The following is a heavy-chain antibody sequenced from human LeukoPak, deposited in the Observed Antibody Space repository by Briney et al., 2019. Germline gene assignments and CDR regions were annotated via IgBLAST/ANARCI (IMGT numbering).Heavy chain of an antibody. Sequence: ASVKVSCKASGYTFTGYYMHWVRQAPGQGLEWTGLINPNSGGTNYAQKFQGRVTMTRDTSISTAYMELSRLRSDDTAVYYCAREVVVVPAAMSYYYYYMDVWGKGTTVTVSS. V-gene: IGHV1-2*02. CDR1: GYTFTGYY. D-gene: IGHD2-2*01. CDR2: INPNSGGT. J-gene: IGHJ6*03. CDR3: AREVVVVPAAMSYYYYYMDV.